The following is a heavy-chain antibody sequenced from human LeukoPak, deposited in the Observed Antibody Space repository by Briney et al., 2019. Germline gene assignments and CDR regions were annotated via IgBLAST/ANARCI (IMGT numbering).Heavy chain of an antibody. CDR2: ISAYNGNT. J-gene: IGHJ5*02. CDR3: ARDGSSSWYGNWFDP. D-gene: IGHD6-13*01. CDR1: GYTFTSYG. Sequence: ASVKVSCKASGYTFTSYGISRVRQAPGQGLEWMGWISAYNGNTNYAQKLQGRVTMTTDTSTSSAYMELRSLRSDDTAVYYCARDGSSSWYGNWFDPWGQGTLVTVSS. V-gene: IGHV1-18*01.